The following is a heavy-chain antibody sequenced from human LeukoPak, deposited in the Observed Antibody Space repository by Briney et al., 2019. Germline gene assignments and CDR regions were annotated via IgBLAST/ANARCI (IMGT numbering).Heavy chain of an antibody. CDR2: ISDIGSI. Sequence: KSSETLSLTCTVSGGSISIYYWSWIRQPPGKGLEWIAYISDIGSINYNPSFKSRVTISLDTSKNQFSLKLSSVTAADTAVYYCAGHHPRNTVDFWGQGTLVTVSS. V-gene: IGHV4-59*08. D-gene: IGHD2/OR15-2a*01. CDR3: AGHHPRNTVDF. CDR1: GGSISIYY. J-gene: IGHJ4*02.